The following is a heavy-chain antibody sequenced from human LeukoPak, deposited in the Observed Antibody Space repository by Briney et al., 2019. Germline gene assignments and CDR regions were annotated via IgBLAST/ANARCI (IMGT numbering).Heavy chain of an antibody. CDR3: ARRNTMVRGKNAFDI. CDR1: GFTFSSYA. V-gene: IGHV3-30-3*01. Sequence: GGSLRLSCAASGFTFSSYAMHWVRQAPGKGLEWVAVISYDGSNKYYADSVKGRFTISRDNSKNTLYLQMNSLRAEDTAVYYCARRNTMVRGKNAFDIWGQGTMVTVSS. J-gene: IGHJ3*02. CDR2: ISYDGSNK. D-gene: IGHD3-10*01.